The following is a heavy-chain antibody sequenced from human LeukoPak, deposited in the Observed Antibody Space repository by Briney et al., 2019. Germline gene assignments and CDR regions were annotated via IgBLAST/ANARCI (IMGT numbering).Heavy chain of an antibody. J-gene: IGHJ4*02. D-gene: IGHD3-10*01. CDR2: ISGSGGST. CDR3: AKDPIIYGSGEHFDY. CDR1: GFTFSSYG. V-gene: IGHV3-23*01. Sequence: GGSLRLSCAASGFTFSSYGMSWVRQAPGKGLEWVSAISGSGGSTYYADSVKGRFTISRDNSKNTLYLQMNSLRAEDTAVYYCAKDPIIYGSGEHFDYWGQGTLVTVSS.